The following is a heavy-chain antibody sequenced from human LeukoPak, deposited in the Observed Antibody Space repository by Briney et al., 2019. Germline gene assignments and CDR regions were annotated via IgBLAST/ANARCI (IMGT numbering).Heavy chain of an antibody. CDR3: ARDIAVAGTSWFDP. CDR2: ISSSGSTI. Sequence: GGSLRLSCAASGFTFSDYYMSWIRQAPRKGLEWVSYISSSGSTIYYADSVKGRFTISRDNAKNSLYLQMNSLRAEDTAVYYCARDIAVAGTSWFDPWGQGTLVTVSS. J-gene: IGHJ5*02. V-gene: IGHV3-11*01. D-gene: IGHD6-19*01. CDR1: GFTFSDYY.